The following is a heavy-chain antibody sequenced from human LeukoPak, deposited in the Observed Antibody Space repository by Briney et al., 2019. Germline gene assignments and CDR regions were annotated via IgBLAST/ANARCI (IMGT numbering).Heavy chain of an antibody. V-gene: IGHV3-21*01. D-gene: IGHD5-12*01. CDR3: ARDISSGDVDIMAIDAFDI. Sequence: GGSLRLSCAASGFTFSSYSMNWVRQAPGKGLEWVSSISSSSSYIYYADSVKGRITISRDNAKNSLYLQMNSLRAEDTAVYYCARDISSGDVDIMAIDAFDIWGQGTMVTVSS. J-gene: IGHJ3*02. CDR2: ISSSSSYI. CDR1: GFTFSSYS.